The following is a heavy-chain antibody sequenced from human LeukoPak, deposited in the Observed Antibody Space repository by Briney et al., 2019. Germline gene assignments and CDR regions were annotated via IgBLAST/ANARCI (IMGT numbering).Heavy chain of an antibody. CDR1: GGSFSGYY. D-gene: IGHD4-23*01. V-gene: IGHV4-34*01. CDR3: ARALEGGNSEDAFDI. CDR2: INHSGST. Sequence: SETLSLTCAVYGGSFSGYYWSWIRQPPGKGLEWIGEINHSGSTNYNPSLKSRVTISVDTSKNQFSLKLSSVTAADTAVYYCARALEGGNSEDAFDIWGQGTMVTVPS. J-gene: IGHJ3*02.